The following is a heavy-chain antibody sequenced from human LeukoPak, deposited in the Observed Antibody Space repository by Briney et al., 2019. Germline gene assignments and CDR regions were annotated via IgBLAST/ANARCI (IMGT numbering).Heavy chain of an antibody. Sequence: SETLSLTCTVSGYAIISGGFSWNWIRQPPGKGLEWIGCIYDRGPAHYNPSLKSRVTISVDTSKNQLSLKLTSVTAADTAVYFCARLNLAYVYTSGPNDFWGQGTQVTVSS. D-gene: IGHD3-10*01. J-gene: IGHJ4*02. CDR3: ARLNLAYVYTSGPNDF. CDR1: GYAIISGGFS. V-gene: IGHV4-30-2*01. CDR2: IYDRGPA.